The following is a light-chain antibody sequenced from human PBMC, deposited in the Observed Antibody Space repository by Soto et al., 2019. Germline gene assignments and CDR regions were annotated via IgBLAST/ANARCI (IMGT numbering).Light chain of an antibody. CDR1: QDVHSD. Sequence: DIALTQSPASLSLSPGERGNLXCRASQDVHSDFGWYQQSAGKAQRPLIYDASHRATGIQARLSGSGPGKEFTLYISSLQSEDFAVYYCNQYKEWPPFTFGQGTRLEIK. V-gene: IGKV3D-15*01. J-gene: IGKJ5*01. CDR2: DAS. CDR3: NQYKEWPPFT.